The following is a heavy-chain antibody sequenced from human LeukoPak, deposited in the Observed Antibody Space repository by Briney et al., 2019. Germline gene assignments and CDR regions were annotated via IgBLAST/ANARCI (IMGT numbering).Heavy chain of an antibody. D-gene: IGHD3-10*01. V-gene: IGHV4-34*01. Sequence: SETLSLTCAVYGGSFSGYYWSWIRQPPGKGLEWIGEINHSGSTNYNPSLKSRVTISVDTSKNQFSLKPSSVTAADTAVYYCAREYGSGSHSYFGMDVWGQGTTVTVSS. CDR1: GGSFSGYY. J-gene: IGHJ6*02. CDR2: INHSGST. CDR3: AREYGSGSHSYFGMDV.